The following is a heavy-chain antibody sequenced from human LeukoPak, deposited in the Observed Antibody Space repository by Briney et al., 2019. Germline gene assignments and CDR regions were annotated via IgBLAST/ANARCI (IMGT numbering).Heavy chain of an antibody. V-gene: IGHV4-4*07. CDR2: IYTSGST. D-gene: IGHD2-2*02. J-gene: IGHJ5*02. CDR3: ARVVPLYCSSTSCYTGWFDP. CDR1: GGSISSYY. Sequence: SETLSLTCTVSGGSISSYYWSWIRQPAGKGLEWIGRIYTSGSTNYNPSLKSRVTISVDRSKNQFSLKLSSVTAADTAVYYCARVVPLYCSSTSCYTGWFDPWGQGTLVTVSS.